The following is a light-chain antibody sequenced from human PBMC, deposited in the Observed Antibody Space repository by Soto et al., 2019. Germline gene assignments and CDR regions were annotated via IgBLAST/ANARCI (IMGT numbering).Light chain of an antibody. J-gene: IGKJ1*01. CDR2: GAS. CDR1: QTVTSSY. Sequence: DIVLTQSPGPLSLSPGERATLSCRASQTVTSSYLAGYQQKPGQAPRLLIYGASSRATGIPDRFSGSGSGTDVTLTISRLEPEDFAVYYCQQYGSSTGTCGQGTKVEIK. CDR3: QQYGSSTGT. V-gene: IGKV3-20*01.